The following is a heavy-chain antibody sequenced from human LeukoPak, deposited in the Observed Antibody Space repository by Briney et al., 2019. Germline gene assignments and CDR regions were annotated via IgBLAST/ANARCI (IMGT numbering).Heavy chain of an antibody. CDR1: GGSISSSSYY. CDR2: IYYSGST. V-gene: IGHV4-39*02. D-gene: IGHD3-16*02. Sequence: PSETLSLTCTVSGGSISSSSYYWGWIRQPPGKGLEWIVSIYYSGSTYYNPSLKSRVTISVDTSKNQFSLKPSSVTAADTAVYYCARDRGGGVIAYWGQGTLVTVSS. CDR3: ARDRGGGVIAY. J-gene: IGHJ4*02.